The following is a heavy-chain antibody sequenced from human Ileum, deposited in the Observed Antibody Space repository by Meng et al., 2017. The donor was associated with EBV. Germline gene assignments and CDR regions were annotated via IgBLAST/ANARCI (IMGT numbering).Heavy chain of an antibody. J-gene: IGHJ4*02. CDR1: GDSTSNSDYY. D-gene: IGHD3-10*01. CDR3: ARDPAYPRGLFDS. CDR2: IYRSGST. Sequence: QLHLQGPGPGLVRPSETLSLPCTVSGDSTSNSDYYWDWIRQSPGKGLEWIASIYRSGSTYYDPSLKSRVTISLDTSKNQFSLKLSSVTAADTAVYYCARDPAYPRGLFDSWGQGTLVTVSS. V-gene: IGHV4-39*07.